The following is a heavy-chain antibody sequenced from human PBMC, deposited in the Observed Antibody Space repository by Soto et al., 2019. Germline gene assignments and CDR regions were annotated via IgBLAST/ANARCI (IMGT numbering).Heavy chain of an antibody. CDR3: AKDGSSYGAEYYFDY. J-gene: IGHJ4*02. CDR1: GFTFSSYA. V-gene: IGHV3-23*01. Sequence: GGSLRLSCAASGFTFSSYAMTWVRQAPGKGLEWVSAISGSGGRTYFADSVQGRFTISRDNSKNTLYLQMNSLRAEDTAVYYCAKDGSSYGAEYYFDYWGQGTLVTVSS. CDR2: ISGSGGRT. D-gene: IGHD5-18*01.